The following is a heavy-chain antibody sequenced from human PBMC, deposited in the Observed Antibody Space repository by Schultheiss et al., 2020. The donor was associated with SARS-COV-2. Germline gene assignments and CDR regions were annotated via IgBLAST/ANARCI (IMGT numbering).Heavy chain of an antibody. Sequence: SQTLSLTCAVYGGSFSGYYWSWIRQPPGKGLEWIGYIYYSGSTNYNPSLKSRVTMSVDTSKNQFSLKLSSVTAADTAVYYCAGTLRGSSDWPFDYWGQGTLVTVSS. CDR2: IYYSGST. J-gene: IGHJ4*02. CDR3: AGTLRGSSDWPFDY. V-gene: IGHV4-59*08. D-gene: IGHD6-19*01. CDR1: GGSFSGYY.